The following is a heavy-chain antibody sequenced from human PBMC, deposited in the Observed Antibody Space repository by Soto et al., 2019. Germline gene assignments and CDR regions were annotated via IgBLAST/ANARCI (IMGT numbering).Heavy chain of an antibody. D-gene: IGHD2-2*01. J-gene: IGHJ6*02. CDR2: IIPMFGTA. V-gene: IGHV1-69*12. CDR1: GGTFSSYA. CDR3: ASQGYCISTSCPNYYYGMDV. Sequence: QVQLVQSGAEVKKPGSSVKVSCKASGGTFSSYAISWVRQAPRQGLEWMGGIIPMFGTADYAQKFQGRVTITADESTSTAYMELSSLRSEDTAVYYCASQGYCISTSCPNYYYGMDVWCQGTTVTVSS.